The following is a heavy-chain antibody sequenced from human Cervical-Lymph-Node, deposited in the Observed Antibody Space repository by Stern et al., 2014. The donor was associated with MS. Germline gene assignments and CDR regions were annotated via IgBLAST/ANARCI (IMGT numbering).Heavy chain of an antibody. CDR1: GASFSSFP. D-gene: IGHD6-19*01. CDR2: IIPVSGAT. CDR3: ARDRVYSSGWHGGLWAFDL. J-gene: IGHJ3*01. Sequence: QVQLVQSGAEVKRPGSSVKVSCKVSGASFSSFPISWMRQAPGQGLEWMGGIIPVSGATNYAQKFQDRVTIVADESTSTAYMELRSLRSEDTAVYYCARDRVYSSGWHGGLWAFDLWGQGTTVTVA. V-gene: IGHV1-69*01.